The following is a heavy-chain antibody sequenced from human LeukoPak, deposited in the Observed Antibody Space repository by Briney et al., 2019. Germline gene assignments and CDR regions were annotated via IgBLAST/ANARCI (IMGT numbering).Heavy chain of an antibody. CDR1: RFTFSNAW. CDR3: TTDLWYCSTTSCYIDY. J-gene: IGHJ4*02. Sequence: GGSLRLSCAASRFTFSNAWMSWVRPAPGKGLEWVGRIKSKTDGGTTDYTAPVKGRFTISRDDSKNTLYLQMNSLKTEDTAVYYCTTDLWYCSTTSCYIDYWGQGTLVTVSS. D-gene: IGHD2-2*02. CDR2: IKSKTDGGTT. V-gene: IGHV3-15*01.